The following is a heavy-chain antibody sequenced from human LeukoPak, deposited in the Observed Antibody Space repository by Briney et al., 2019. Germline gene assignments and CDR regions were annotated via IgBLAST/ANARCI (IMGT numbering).Heavy chain of an antibody. CDR3: ARILYSGFDP. CDR1: GGSISSSSYY. Sequence: SETLSLTCTVSGGSISSSSYYWGWIRQPPGKGLEWIGSIYYSGSTYYNPSLKSRVTISVDTSKNQFSLKLSSVTAADTAVYYCARILYSGFDPWGQGTLVTVSS. J-gene: IGHJ5*02. D-gene: IGHD2-15*01. CDR2: IYYSGST. V-gene: IGHV4-39*01.